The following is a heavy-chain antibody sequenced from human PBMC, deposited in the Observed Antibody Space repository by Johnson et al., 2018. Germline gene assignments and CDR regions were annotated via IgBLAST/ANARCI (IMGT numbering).Heavy chain of an antibody. CDR3: ARGPTYFDFWNPSEYFQH. V-gene: IGHV4-34*01. CDR2: FNQGGST. D-gene: IGHD3-3*01. J-gene: IGHJ1*01. CDR1: GGSFSGYY. Sequence: QVQLQQWGARLLKPSETLSLTCDVSGGSFSGYYWSWIRQPPGTGLEWIGEFNQGGSTTYNPSLKSRVTISVDTSKNQLSLNLTSVTAADTAVYYCARGPTYFDFWNPSEYFQHWGQGTLATVSS.